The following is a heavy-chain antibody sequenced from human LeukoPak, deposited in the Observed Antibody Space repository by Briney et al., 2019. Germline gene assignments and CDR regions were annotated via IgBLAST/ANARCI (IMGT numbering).Heavy chain of an antibody. CDR2: IRSSGETR. CDR3: ARFGYISGSDN. J-gene: IGHJ4*02. CDR1: GFTFSSYE. Sequence: GRCLRLSCAASGFTFSSYEMNWVRQAPGRGREWVSYIRSSGETRNHAASVRGRFTISRDNAKNSLYLQMSRLRAEDTAVYYCARFGYISGSDNWGQGTLGTVSS. V-gene: IGHV3-48*03. D-gene: IGHD6-19*01.